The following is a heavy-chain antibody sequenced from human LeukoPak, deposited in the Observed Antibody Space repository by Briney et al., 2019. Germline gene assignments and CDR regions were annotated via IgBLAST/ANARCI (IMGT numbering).Heavy chain of an antibody. CDR2: ISYDGSNK. V-gene: IGHV3-30*04. CDR3: ARDRVVAAFDY. J-gene: IGHJ4*02. CDR1: GCTFRSYA. Sequence: PGVSVSLFCAASGCTFRSYAMHGVRQAPGKGREGVAVISYDGSNKYYADPVKGRLTISRDNSKNTLYLQMNSLRAEDTAVYYCARDRVVAAFDYRGQGTLVTVSS. D-gene: IGHD2-15*01.